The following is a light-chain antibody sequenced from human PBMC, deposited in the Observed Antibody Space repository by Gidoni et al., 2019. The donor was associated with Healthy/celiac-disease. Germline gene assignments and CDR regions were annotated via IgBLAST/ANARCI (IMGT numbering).Light chain of an antibody. Sequence: DSVLTQSTGTLSLSPGERATLSCRASQSVSSSYLAWYKQKPGQAPRLLIYGASSRATGIPDRFSGSGSGTDFTLTISRLEPEDFAVYYCQQYGSSPPTFXQXTKLEIK. J-gene: IGKJ2*01. CDR3: QQYGSSPPT. CDR2: GAS. V-gene: IGKV3-20*01. CDR1: QSVSSSY.